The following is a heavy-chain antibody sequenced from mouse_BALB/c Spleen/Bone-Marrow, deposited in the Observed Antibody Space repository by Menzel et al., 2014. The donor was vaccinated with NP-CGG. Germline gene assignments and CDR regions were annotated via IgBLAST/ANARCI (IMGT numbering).Heavy chain of an antibody. V-gene: IGHV6-6*02. J-gene: IGHJ2*01. CDR1: GFTFSNYW. CDR2: IRLKSNNYAT. CDR3: TVPFGPGFDY. Sequence: EVKLMESGGGLVQPGGSMKLSCVASGFTFSNYWMNWVRQSTEKGLEWVAEIRLKSNNYATHYAESVKGRFTISRDDSKSSVYLQMNNLRAEDTGIYYCTVPFGPGFDYWGQGTTLTVSS.